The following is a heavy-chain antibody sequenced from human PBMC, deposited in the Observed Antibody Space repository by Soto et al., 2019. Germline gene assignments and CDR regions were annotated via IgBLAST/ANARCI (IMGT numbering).Heavy chain of an antibody. D-gene: IGHD5-18*01. J-gene: IGHJ5*02. Sequence: QVQLQESGPGLVKPSETLSLTCTVSGGSISSYYWSWIRQPPGKGLEWIGYIYYSGSTNYNPSLMSRVTISVDTSKNQFSLKLSSVTAADTAVYYCARETLQHNTAMGGGFDPWGQGTLVTVSS. CDR2: IYYSGST. V-gene: IGHV4-59*01. CDR3: ARETLQHNTAMGGGFDP. CDR1: GGSISSYY.